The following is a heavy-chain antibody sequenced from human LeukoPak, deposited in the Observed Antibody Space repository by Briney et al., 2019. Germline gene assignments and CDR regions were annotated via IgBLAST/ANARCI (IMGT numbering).Heavy chain of an antibody. CDR3: ARSSISSYYED. Sequence: GGSLRLSCAGSGFTVSSSYMSWVRQAPGRGLEWVSILYSGGSIFYADSVKGRFTISRDISKNMLHLQMNSLRDDDTAVYYCARSSISSYYEDWGQGTLVTVSS. V-gene: IGHV3-66*01. CDR2: LYSGGSI. J-gene: IGHJ4*02. D-gene: IGHD1-26*01. CDR1: GFTVSSSY.